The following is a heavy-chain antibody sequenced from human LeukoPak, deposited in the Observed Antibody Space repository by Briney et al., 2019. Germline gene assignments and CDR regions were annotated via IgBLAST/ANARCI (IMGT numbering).Heavy chain of an antibody. CDR2: IYTSGST. CDR1: GGSMSSYH. Sequence: KPSETLSLTCTVSGGSMSSYHWSWIRQPAGKGLEWIGRIYTSGSTDYNPSLKSRVTMSVDTFKNQFSLQLSSVTAADTAMYYCARERTDNYGHLDYWGQGTLVTVSS. J-gene: IGHJ4*02. D-gene: IGHD5-18*01. V-gene: IGHV4-4*07. CDR3: ARERTDNYGHLDY.